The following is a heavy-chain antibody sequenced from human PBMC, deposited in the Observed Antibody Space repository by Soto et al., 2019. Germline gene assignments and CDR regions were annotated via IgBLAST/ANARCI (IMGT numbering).Heavy chain of an antibody. Sequence: QVQLQESGPGLVKPSQTLSLTCTVSGGSISSGGYYWSWIRQHPGKGLEWIGYIYYSGSTYYNPSLKSRVTISVDTSKNQFSLKLSSVTAADTAVYYCVREALGVVAFSNWFDPWGQGTLVTVSS. CDR1: GGSISSGGYY. J-gene: IGHJ5*02. CDR2: IYYSGST. CDR3: VREALGVVAFSNWFDP. D-gene: IGHD3-22*01. V-gene: IGHV4-31*03.